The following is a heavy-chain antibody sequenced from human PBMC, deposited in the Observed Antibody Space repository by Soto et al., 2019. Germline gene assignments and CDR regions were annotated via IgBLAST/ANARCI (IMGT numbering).Heavy chain of an antibody. CDR3: TAPGLWSASYRDFYYVMDV. J-gene: IGHJ6*02. Sequence: EVQLVESGGGLVKPGGSLRLSCAASGFSFSNAWMSWVRQAPGKGLEWVGRIKSKTDGGTTDYSAPVKGRFTISRDDSKNTLYLQMNSLKPEDTAVYYCTAPGLWSASYRDFYYVMDVWGQGTTVTVSS. CDR2: IKSKTDGGTT. D-gene: IGHD3-3*01. V-gene: IGHV3-15*01. CDR1: GFSFSNAW.